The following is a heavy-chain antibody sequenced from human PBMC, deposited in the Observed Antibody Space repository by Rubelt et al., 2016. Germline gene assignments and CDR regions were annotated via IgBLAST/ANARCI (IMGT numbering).Heavy chain of an antibody. CDR3: ARHRNYDFWSGYYYYYGMDV. Sequence: QVQLQQWGAGLLKPSETLSLTCAVYGGSFSGYYWSWIRQPPGKGLEWIGEINHSGSTNYNPSLKSRVTISVDTSKNQFSLKLSSVTAADTAVYYCARHRNYDFWSGYYYYYGMDVWGQGTTVTVSS. V-gene: IGHV4-34*01. CDR2: INHSGST. J-gene: IGHJ6*02. D-gene: IGHD3-3*01. CDR1: GGSFSGYY.